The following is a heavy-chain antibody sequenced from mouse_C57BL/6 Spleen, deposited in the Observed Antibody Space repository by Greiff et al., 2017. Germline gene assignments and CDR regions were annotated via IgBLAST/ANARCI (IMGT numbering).Heavy chain of an antibody. CDR1: GYTFTSYW. CDR2: INPSNGGT. CDR3: ARGGGEEGYWYFDV. Sequence: QVQLQQPGAELVKPGASVKLSCKASGYTFTSYWMHWVKQRPGQGLEWIGNINPSNGGTNYNEKFKSKATLTVDKSSSTAYMQLSSLTSEDSAVYYCARGGGEEGYWYFDVWGTGTTVTVAS. V-gene: IGHV1-53*01. J-gene: IGHJ1*03.